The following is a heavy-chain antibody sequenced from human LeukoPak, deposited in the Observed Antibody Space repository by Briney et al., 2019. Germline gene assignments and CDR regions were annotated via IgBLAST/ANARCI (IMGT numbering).Heavy chain of an antibody. CDR2: ISSSSSYI. CDR1: GFTFSTYS. V-gene: IGHV3-21*01. Sequence: KTGGSLRLSCAASGFTFSTYSMNWVRQAPGKGLEWVSSISSSSSYIFYADSVKGRFTISRDNAKNSLYLQMNSLRAEDMAVYYCARDLNPQIEYWGQGTLVTVSS. J-gene: IGHJ4*02. CDR3: ARDLNPQIEY.